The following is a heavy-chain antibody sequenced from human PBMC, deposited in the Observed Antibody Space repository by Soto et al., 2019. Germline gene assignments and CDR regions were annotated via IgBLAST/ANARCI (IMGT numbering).Heavy chain of an antibody. J-gene: IGHJ4*02. CDR2: IYYSGST. D-gene: IGHD4-17*01. V-gene: IGHV4-59*11. CDR3: ARDVGTVTTNFDY. CDR1: GGSISSHY. Sequence: PSETLSLTCTVSGGSISSHYWSWIRQPPGKGLEWIGYIYYSGSTNYNPSLKSRVTISVDTSKNQFSLKLSSVTAADTAVYYCARDVGTVTTNFDYWGQGTLVTVSS.